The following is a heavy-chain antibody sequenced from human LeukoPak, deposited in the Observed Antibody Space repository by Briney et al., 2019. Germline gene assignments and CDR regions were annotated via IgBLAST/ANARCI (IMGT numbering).Heavy chain of an antibody. CDR1: GFTFSTHL. CDR2: IKQDGSEK. Sequence: AGGSLRLSFAASGFTFSTHLVSWLRQAPGKGLGWVGRIKQDGSEKYYVDSVKGRFTVSRDNAKNSLYLQMNSLRAEDTAVYYCARDGYLGYCRGGSCPDFDYWGQGILVTV. J-gene: IGHJ4*02. D-gene: IGHD2-15*01. CDR3: ARDGYLGYCRGGSCPDFDY. V-gene: IGHV3-7*01.